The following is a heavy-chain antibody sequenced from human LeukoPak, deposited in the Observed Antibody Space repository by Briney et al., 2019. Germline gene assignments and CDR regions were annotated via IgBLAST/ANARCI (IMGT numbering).Heavy chain of an antibody. CDR3: AKDRTTGIAAAGTCDY. CDR1: GFTFSSYA. V-gene: IGHV3-23*01. Sequence: GGSLRLSCAASGFTFSSYAMSWVRQAPGKGLEWVSPISGSGGSTYYADSVKGRFTISRDNSKNTLYLQMNSLRAEDTAVYYCAKDRTTGIAAAGTCDYWGQGTLVTVSS. D-gene: IGHD6-13*01. J-gene: IGHJ4*02. CDR2: ISGSGGST.